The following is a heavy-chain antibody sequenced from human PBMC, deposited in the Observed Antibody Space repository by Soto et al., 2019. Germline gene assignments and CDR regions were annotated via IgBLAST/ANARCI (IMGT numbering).Heavy chain of an antibody. D-gene: IGHD2-2*01. CDR2: VSWNGSRT. CDR3: VRNYGYQQYCSSTSCYYYGMDV. J-gene: IGHJ6*02. V-gene: IGHV3-35*01. CDR1: GFTFSNSD. Sequence: EVQLVESGGGLVQPGGSLRLSCAASGFTFSNSDMNWVHQAPGKGLEWVSGVSWNGSRTHYADSVKGRFIISRDNSRNILYLQTNSLGAEDTAVYYCVRNYGYQQYCSSTSCYYYGMDVWGQGTTVTVSS.